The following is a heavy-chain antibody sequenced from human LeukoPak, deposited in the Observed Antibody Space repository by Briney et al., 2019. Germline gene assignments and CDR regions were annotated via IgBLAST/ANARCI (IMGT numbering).Heavy chain of an antibody. J-gene: IGHJ4*02. Sequence: GGSLRLSCAASGFTFSSYGMHWVRQAPGKGLEWVAFIRNDGSKEYYADSVKGRFTISRDNSKNTLYLQLNNLRPEDSAVYYCAKSNSYSVDYWGQGTLVTVSS. CDR1: GFTFSSYG. V-gene: IGHV3-30*02. D-gene: IGHD2/OR15-2a*01. CDR2: IRNDGSKE. CDR3: AKSNSYSVDY.